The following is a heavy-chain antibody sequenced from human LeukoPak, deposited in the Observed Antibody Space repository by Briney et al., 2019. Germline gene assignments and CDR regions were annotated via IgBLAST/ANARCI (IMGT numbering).Heavy chain of an antibody. CDR1: GYTFTTYS. CDR3: ARGYSSGRDYYFDY. V-gene: IGHV1-18*01. J-gene: IGHJ4*02. CDR2: ISGYSGNT. Sequence: GASVKVSCKASGYTFTTYSVNWVRQAPGQGLEWMGWISGYSGNTNYAQKLQGRVTMTTDTSTSTAYMELRSPRSDDTAIYYCARGYSSGRDYYFDYWGQGTLVTVSS. D-gene: IGHD6-19*01.